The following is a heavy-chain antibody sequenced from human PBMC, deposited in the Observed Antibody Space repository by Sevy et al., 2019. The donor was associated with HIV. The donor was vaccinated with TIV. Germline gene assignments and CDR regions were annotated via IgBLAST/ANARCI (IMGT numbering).Heavy chain of an antibody. Sequence: GGSLRLSCAASGFTFNNYWMTWFRQAKGKGLEWVANINTDGSGKYYVDSVRGRFTISRDNAKNSLYLQMNSLRADDTAVYYCAKSVDAWGKGTTVTVSS. J-gene: IGHJ6*04. CDR3: AKSVDA. CDR1: GFTFNNYW. CDR2: INTDGSGK. V-gene: IGHV3-7*01.